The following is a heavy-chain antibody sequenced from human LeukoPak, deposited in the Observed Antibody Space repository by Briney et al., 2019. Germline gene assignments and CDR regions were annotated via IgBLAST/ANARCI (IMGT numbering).Heavy chain of an antibody. D-gene: IGHD3-16*01. J-gene: IGHJ5*02. Sequence: PSETLSLTCTVSGGSISSYYWSCIRQPPGKGLEWIGYIHTSGSTNYNPSLKSRVTISVDTSKNQFSLNLSSVTAADTAVYYCARRRMQGVSGGCCWFDPWGQGTLVTVSS. CDR2: IHTSGST. V-gene: IGHV4-4*09. CDR1: GGSISSYY. CDR3: ARRRMQGVSGGCCWFDP.